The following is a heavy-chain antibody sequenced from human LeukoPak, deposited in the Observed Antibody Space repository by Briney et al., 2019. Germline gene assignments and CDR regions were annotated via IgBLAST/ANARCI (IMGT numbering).Heavy chain of an antibody. D-gene: IGHD6-13*01. CDR3: ARVLVYSSSWYTLPEVFDY. Sequence: SETLSLTCAVYGGSFIGYYWSWIRQPPGKGLEWIGEINHSGSTNYNPSLKSRVTISVDTSKNQFSLKLSSVTAADTAVYYCARVLVYSSSWYTLPEVFDYWGQGTLVTVSS. V-gene: IGHV4-34*01. CDR2: INHSGST. CDR1: GGSFIGYY. J-gene: IGHJ4*02.